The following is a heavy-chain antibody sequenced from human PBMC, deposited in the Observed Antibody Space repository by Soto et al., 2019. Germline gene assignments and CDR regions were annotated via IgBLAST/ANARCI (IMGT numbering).Heavy chain of an antibody. CDR1: GFSLSTNEVG. V-gene: IGHV2-5*02. J-gene: IGHJ1*01. CDR3: THTPPPTVTTSAEYFQH. Sequence: QITLKESGPTLVKPTQTLTLTCTFSGFSLSTNEVGVGWIRQPPGKALEWLALIYWDDDKRYSPSLKSRLTITKDTSRNQVVLTMTDMDPVDTATYYCTHTPPPTVTTSAEYFQHWGQGTLVTVSS. CDR2: IYWDDDK. D-gene: IGHD4-17*01.